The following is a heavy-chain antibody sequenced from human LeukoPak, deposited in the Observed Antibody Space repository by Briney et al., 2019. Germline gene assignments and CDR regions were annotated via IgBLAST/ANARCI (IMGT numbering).Heavy chain of an antibody. J-gene: IGHJ6*03. CDR2: IYPGDSDT. D-gene: IGHD5-12*01. V-gene: IGHV5-51*01. CDR1: GYSFTSYW. Sequence: GESLKISCKGSGYSFTSYWIGWVRQMPGKGLEWMGIIYPGDSDTRYSPSFQGQVTISADKSISTAYLQWSSLKASDTAMYYCARLRTQWIGRYYYMDVWGKGTTVTVSS. CDR3: ARLRTQWIGRYYYMDV.